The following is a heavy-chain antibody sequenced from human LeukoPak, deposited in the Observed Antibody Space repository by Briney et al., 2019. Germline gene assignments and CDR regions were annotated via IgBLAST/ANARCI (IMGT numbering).Heavy chain of an antibody. V-gene: IGHV3-43*02. CDR2: ISGDGGST. CDR1: GFMFHDYA. Sequence: AGGSLGLSCAAPGFMFHDYAIHWVRQARGKGLEWVSFISGDGGSTFYADSVKGRFTISRDNSKNSLYLQMNSLRSDDTALYYCARESESSGWYDYWGQGTLVTVSS. J-gene: IGHJ4*02. CDR3: ARESESSGWYDY. D-gene: IGHD6-19*01.